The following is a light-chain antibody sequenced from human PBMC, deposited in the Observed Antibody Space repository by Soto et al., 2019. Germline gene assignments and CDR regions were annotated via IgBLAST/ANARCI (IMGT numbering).Light chain of an antibody. Sequence: EMELTQSPGTLSLSPGERATLSCRASQSVSSNYIAWHQQKPSQATRLLNDAATYKSAGIPDRSSGSASGAVSTLTISRLEPEDSTVYYRQRYSTSGTFGQGTKVDIK. CDR2: AAT. J-gene: IGKJ1*01. CDR1: QSVSSNY. CDR3: QRYSTSGT. V-gene: IGKV3-20*01.